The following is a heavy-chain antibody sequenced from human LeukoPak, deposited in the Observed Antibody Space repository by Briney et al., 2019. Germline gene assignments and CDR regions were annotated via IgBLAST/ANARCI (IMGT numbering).Heavy chain of an antibody. Sequence: GGSLRLSCAASGFTFSSYGMHWVRQAPGKGLEWVAVISYDGSNKYYADSVKGRFTISRDNYKNTLYLQMNSLRAEDTAVYYCARDDGSYSRSPGFDYWGQGTLVTVSS. CDR3: ARDDGSYSRSPGFDY. CDR2: ISYDGSNK. V-gene: IGHV3-30*03. CDR1: GFTFSSYG. D-gene: IGHD1-26*01. J-gene: IGHJ4*02.